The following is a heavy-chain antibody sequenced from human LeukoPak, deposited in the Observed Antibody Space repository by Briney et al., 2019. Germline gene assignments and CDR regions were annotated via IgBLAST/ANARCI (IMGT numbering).Heavy chain of an antibody. V-gene: IGHV1-18*01. CDR2: ISAYNGNT. CDR1: GYTFTSYG. Sequence: ASGKVSFKASGYTFTSYGISWVRQAPGQGLEWMGGISAYNGNTNYAQKLQGRVTMTTDTSTSTAYMELRSLRSDDTAVYYCARAQYSGSYPAWDPWGQGTLVTVSS. J-gene: IGHJ5*02. D-gene: IGHD1-26*01. CDR3: ARAQYSGSYPAWDP.